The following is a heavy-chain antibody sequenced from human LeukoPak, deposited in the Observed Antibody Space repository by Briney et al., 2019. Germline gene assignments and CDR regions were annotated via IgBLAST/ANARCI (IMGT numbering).Heavy chain of an antibody. V-gene: IGHV1-69*05. D-gene: IGHD3-3*01. J-gene: IGHJ6*03. CDR1: GCTFSSYA. Sequence: SVKVSCKASGCTFSSYAISWVRQAPGQGLEWMGGIIPIFGKANYAQKFQGRVTITTGESTSTAYMELSSLRSEDTAVYYCARVRSYDFWSGQRGPYYYYYMDVWGKGTTVTVSS. CDR2: IIPIFGKA. CDR3: ARVRSYDFWSGQRGPYYYYYMDV.